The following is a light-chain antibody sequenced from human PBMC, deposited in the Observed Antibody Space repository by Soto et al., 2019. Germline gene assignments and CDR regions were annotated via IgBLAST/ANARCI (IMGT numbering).Light chain of an antibody. CDR1: QSVIHTSNNKSY. CDR3: QQYYSNPRT. CDR2: WAS. V-gene: IGKV4-1*01. J-gene: IGKJ2*01. Sequence: DIVMTQSPDSLAVSLGERATINCKSSQSVIHTSNNKSYLAWYQQKAGQPPELLLYWASARESGVPDRFIGSGSGTDFTLTISSLQAEDMAVYYCQQYYSNPRTFGQGTKVDIK.